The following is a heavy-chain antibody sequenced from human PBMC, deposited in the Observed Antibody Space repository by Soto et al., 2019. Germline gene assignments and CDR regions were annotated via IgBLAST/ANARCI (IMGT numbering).Heavy chain of an antibody. CDR3: AREISKEQLVPGYYYYYYGMDV. CDR2: IIPIFGTA. V-gene: IGHV1-69*06. D-gene: IGHD6-13*01. CDR1: GGTFSSYA. J-gene: IGHJ6*02. Sequence: GASVKVSCKASGGTFSSYAISWVRQAPGQGLEWMGGIIPIFGTANYAQKFQGRVTITADKSTSTAYMELSSPRSEDTAVYYWAREISKEQLVPGYYYYYYGMDVWGQGTTVTVSS.